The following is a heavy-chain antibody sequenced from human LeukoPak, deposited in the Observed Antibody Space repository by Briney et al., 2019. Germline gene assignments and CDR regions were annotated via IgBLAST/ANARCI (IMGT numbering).Heavy chain of an antibody. Sequence: SETLSLTCTVSGGSISSGSYYWSWIRQPAGKGLEWIGRIYTSGSTNYNPSLKSRVTISVDTSKNQFSLKLSSVTAADTAVYYCARGGIDPLGSGSYYNLNWFDPWGQGTLVTVSS. J-gene: IGHJ5*02. CDR1: GGSISSGSYY. CDR3: ARGGIDPLGSGSYYNLNWFDP. V-gene: IGHV4-61*02. D-gene: IGHD3-10*01. CDR2: IYTSGST.